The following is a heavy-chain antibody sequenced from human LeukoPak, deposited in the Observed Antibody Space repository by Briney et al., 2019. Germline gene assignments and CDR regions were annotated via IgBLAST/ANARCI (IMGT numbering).Heavy chain of an antibody. J-gene: IGHJ4*02. D-gene: IGHD3-10*01. CDR2: ISGSGGST. CDR3: AQDSVELFSIDY. Sequence: PGGSLRLSCAASGFTFSSYAMSWVRQAPGKGLEWVSAISGSGGSTYYADSVKGGFTIYRDNSKNTLYLQMNSLRAEDTAVYYCAQDSVELFSIDYWGQGTLVTVSS. CDR1: GFTFSSYA. V-gene: IGHV3-23*01.